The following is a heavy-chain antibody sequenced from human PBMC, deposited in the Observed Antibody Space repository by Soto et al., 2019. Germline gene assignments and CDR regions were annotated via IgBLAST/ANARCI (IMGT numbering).Heavy chain of an antibody. CDR2: IIPLFGTT. V-gene: IGHV1-69*06. D-gene: IGHD3-16*01. Sequence: QVQVVQSGAEVKRPGSSVNVSCKASGCYFNNRQTLNSYPISWVRQAPGQGLEWMGGIIPLFGTTNYAQRFQGRVTITADKSTSTIYLELNNVTSDDTAVYYCGKSGGGEIYYYYYAMDVWGQGTTVTVSS. CDR3: GKSGGGEIYYYYYAMDV. J-gene: IGHJ6*02. CDR1: GCYFNNRQTLNSYP.